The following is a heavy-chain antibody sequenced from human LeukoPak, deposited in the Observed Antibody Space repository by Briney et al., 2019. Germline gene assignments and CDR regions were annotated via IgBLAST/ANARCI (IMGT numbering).Heavy chain of an antibody. CDR2: FDPEDGET. CDR3: ARADGSYYRIHYFDY. Sequence: ASVKVSCKVSGYTLTELSMHWVRQAPGKGLEWMGGFDPEDGETIYAQKFQGRVTMTEDTSTDTAYMELSSLRSEDTAVYYCARADGSYYRIHYFDYWGQGTLVTVSS. J-gene: IGHJ4*02. V-gene: IGHV1-24*01. D-gene: IGHD1-26*01. CDR1: GYTLTELS.